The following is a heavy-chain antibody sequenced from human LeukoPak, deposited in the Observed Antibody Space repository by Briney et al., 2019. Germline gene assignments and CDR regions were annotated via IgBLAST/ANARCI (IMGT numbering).Heavy chain of an antibody. J-gene: IGHJ4*02. CDR1: GYTFTTYD. CDR2: MNPNSGNT. CDR3: ARANPIYGDYVEWGY. V-gene: IGHV1-8*01. Sequence: GASVKVSCKASGYTFTTYDIHWVRQATGQGLEWMGWMNPNSGNTGYTQKFQGRVTMTRNTSISTAYMELSSLRSEDTAVYYCARANPIYGDYVEWGYWGQGTLVTVSS. D-gene: IGHD4-17*01.